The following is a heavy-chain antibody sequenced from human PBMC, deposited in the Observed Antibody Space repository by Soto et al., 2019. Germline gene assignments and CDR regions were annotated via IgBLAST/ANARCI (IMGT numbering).Heavy chain of an antibody. CDR2: IWNDGNGY. CDR1: GFNFNNYG. D-gene: IGHD6-13*01. Sequence: QVQLVESGGGVVQPGRSLRLSCAASGFNFNNYGMHWVRQAPGKGVEWVAVIWNDGNGYYYANSVKGRFTISRDNSKNTLFLQMSSLRAEDTAVYYCARRQISPPTRGAASARGGMDVWGQGTTVTVSS. CDR3: ARRQISPPTRGAASARGGMDV. V-gene: IGHV3-33*01. J-gene: IGHJ6*02.